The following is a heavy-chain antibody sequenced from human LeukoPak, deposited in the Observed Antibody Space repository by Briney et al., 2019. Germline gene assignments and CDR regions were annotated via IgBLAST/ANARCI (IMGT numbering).Heavy chain of an antibody. D-gene: IGHD2-2*02. Sequence: GGSLRLSCAASGFTLSGYSMSWVRQAPGKGLEWVSSINSGSGYRYYADSVKGRFTISRDNAKNSLYLQMNSLRAEDTAVYYCARVKEYQMLYGGFDPWGQGTLVTVSS. V-gene: IGHV3-21*01. CDR2: INSGSGYR. CDR1: GFTLSGYS. J-gene: IGHJ5*02. CDR3: ARVKEYQMLYGGFDP.